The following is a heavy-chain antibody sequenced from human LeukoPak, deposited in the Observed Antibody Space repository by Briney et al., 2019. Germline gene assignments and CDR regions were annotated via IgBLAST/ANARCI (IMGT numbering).Heavy chain of an antibody. D-gene: IGHD3-3*01. V-gene: IGHV3-33*05. CDR1: GFSFSTYG. CDR3: AKGDFWNGLGEYFLC. J-gene: IGHJ1*01. Sequence: PGRSLRLSCAASGFSFSTYGMFWVRQAPGKGLEWVGVISYDGSNQYYADSVKGRFTISRDNSKNTLYLQMDSLRAEDTAVYYCAKGDFWNGLGEYFLCWGQGILVTVSS. CDR2: ISYDGSNQ.